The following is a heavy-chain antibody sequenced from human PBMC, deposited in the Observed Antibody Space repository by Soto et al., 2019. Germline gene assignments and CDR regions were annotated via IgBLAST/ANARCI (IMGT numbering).Heavy chain of an antibody. CDR2: IYHSGST. CDR1: GGSISSSNW. V-gene: IGHV4-4*02. CDR3: AREITIFGVVSPDDAFDI. J-gene: IGHJ3*02. D-gene: IGHD3-3*01. Sequence: QVQLQESGPGLVKPSGTLSLTCAVSGGSISSSNWWSWVRQPPGKGLEWMGEIYHSGSTNYNPSLKSLFTISVDKSKNQYSMKLSSVTAADTAVYYCAREITIFGVVSPDDAFDIWGQGTMVTVSS.